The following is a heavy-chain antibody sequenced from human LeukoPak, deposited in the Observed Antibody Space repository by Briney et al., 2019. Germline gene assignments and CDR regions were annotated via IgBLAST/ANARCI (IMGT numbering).Heavy chain of an antibody. V-gene: IGHV3-66*02. D-gene: IGHD1-26*01. CDR3: ARELH. J-gene: IGHJ4*02. CDR1: GFTVSSNY. CDR2: IYSGGST. Sequence: PGGSLRLSCAASGFTVSSNYMSWVRQATGKGLEWVSVIYSGGSTYYADSMKGRFTISRDNSKNTLYLQMNTLGPEDTAVYYCARELHLGQGTLVTVSS.